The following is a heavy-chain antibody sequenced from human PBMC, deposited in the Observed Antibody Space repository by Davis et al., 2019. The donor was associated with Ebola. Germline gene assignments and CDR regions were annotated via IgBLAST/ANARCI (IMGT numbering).Heavy chain of an antibody. CDR3: ARGGGVSGSYFYVY. CDR2: INSDGSST. CDR1: GFTFSSYW. Sequence: GESLKISCAASGFTFSSYWMHWVRQAPGKGLVWVSRINSDGSSTSYADSVKGRFTISRDNAKKTLYLQMNSLRAEDTAVYYCARGGGVSGSYFYVYWGQGTLVTVSS. J-gene: IGHJ4*02. V-gene: IGHV3-74*01. D-gene: IGHD1-26*01.